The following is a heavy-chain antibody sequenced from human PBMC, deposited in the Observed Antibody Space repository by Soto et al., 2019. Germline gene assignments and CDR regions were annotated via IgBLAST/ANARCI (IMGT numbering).Heavy chain of an antibody. J-gene: IGHJ6*02. CDR2: ISYDGSNK. Sequence: PGGSPRLSCAASGFTFSSYGMHWVRQAPGKGLEWVAVISYDGSNKYYADSVKGRFTISRDNSKNTLYLQMNSLRAEDTAVYYCAEDRGIAAAAFYYFYGMDVWGQGTTVTVSS. CDR1: GFTFSSYG. CDR3: AEDRGIAAAAFYYFYGMDV. D-gene: IGHD6-13*01. V-gene: IGHV3-30*18.